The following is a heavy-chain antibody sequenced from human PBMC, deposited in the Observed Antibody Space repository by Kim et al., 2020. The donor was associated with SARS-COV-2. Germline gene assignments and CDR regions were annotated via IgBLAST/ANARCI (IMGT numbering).Heavy chain of an antibody. D-gene: IGHD3-9*01. Sequence: SETLSLTCTVSGYSISSGYYWGWIRQPPGKGLEWIGSIYHSGSTYYNPSLKSRVTISVDTSKNQFSLKLSSVTAADTAVYYCARVSGYDILTGYYQYYF. CDR1: GYSISSGYY. CDR3: ARVSGYDILTGYYQYYF. CDR2: IYHSGST. J-gene: IGHJ4*01. V-gene: IGHV4-38-2*02.